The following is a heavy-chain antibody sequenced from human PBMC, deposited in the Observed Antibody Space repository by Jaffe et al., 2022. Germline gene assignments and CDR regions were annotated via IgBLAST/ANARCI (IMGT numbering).Heavy chain of an antibody. V-gene: IGHV3-48*03. Sequence: EVQLVESGGGLVQPGGSLRLSCAASGFTFSSYEMNWVRQAPGKGLEWVSYISSSGSTIYYADSVKGRFTISRDNAKNSLYLQMNSLRAEDTAVYYCARAESDGYIVATITGAFDYWGQGTLVTVSS. CDR1: GFTFSSYE. J-gene: IGHJ4*02. CDR2: ISSSGSTI. D-gene: IGHD5-12*01. CDR3: ARAESDGYIVATITGAFDY.